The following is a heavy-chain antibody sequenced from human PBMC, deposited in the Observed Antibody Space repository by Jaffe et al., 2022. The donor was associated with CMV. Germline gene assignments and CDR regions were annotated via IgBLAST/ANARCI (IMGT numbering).Heavy chain of an antibody. D-gene: IGHD6-13*01. V-gene: IGHV3-48*03. Sequence: EVQLVESGGGLVQPGGSLRLSCVASGFTLSSYEMTWVRQAPGKGLKWVSYINISGSTIYYADSVKGRFTISRDNAKNSLYLQMNSLRAEDTAVYYCGRVGHSSSWYEDHWGQGTLVTVSS. CDR1: GFTLSSYE. CDR2: INISGSTI. J-gene: IGHJ4*02. CDR3: GRVGHSSSWYEDH.